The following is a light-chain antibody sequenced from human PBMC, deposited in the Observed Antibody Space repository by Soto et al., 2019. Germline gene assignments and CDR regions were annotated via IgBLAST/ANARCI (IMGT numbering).Light chain of an antibody. J-gene: IGLJ2*01. CDR3: QSYDSSLSASV. Sequence: QPVLTQPPSVSGNPGQRVTISCTGSSSNIGSIYDVSWYQQLPGTAPRLLIYGNNNRASGVPDRFSGSKSGTSASLAITGLQAEDEADYYCQSYDSSLSASVFGGGTKLTVL. CDR2: GNN. V-gene: IGLV1-40*01. CDR1: SSNIGSIYD.